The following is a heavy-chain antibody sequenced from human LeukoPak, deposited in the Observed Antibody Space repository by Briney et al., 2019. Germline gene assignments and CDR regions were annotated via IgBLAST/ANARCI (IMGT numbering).Heavy chain of an antibody. J-gene: IGHJ4*02. CDR2: ISYDGSNK. CDR1: GFTFSSYA. V-gene: IGHV3-30-3*01. CDR3: ARDPQY. Sequence: GGSLRLSCAASGFTFSSYAMHWVRQAPGKGLEWVAVISYDGSNKYYADSVKGRFTISRDNSKNTLYLQMNSLRAEDTAVYYCARDPQYWGQGTLFNVSS.